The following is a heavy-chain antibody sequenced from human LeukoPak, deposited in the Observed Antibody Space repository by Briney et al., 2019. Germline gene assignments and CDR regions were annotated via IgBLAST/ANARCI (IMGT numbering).Heavy chain of an antibody. V-gene: IGHV4-38-2*02. CDR2: IYHSGST. J-gene: IGHJ4*02. Sequence: SETLSLTCTVSGYSISSGYYWAWIRQPPGKGLEWIGSIYHSGSTYYNPSLKSRVTISIDTSKSQFSLNLSSVTAADTAVYLCAAMTTVTMYSYFFDSWGQGTLLTVSS. CDR3: AAMTTVTMYSYFFDS. CDR1: GYSISSGYY. D-gene: IGHD4-17*01.